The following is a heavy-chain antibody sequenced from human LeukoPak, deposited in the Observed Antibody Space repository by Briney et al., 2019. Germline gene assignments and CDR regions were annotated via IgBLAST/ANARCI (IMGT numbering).Heavy chain of an antibody. V-gene: IGHV4-39*07. CDR2: IYYSGST. CDR3: ARGEQLRWFDP. Sequence: KPSETLSLTCTVSGGSISSSSYYWGWIRQPPGKGLEWIGSIYYSGSTYYNPSLKSRVTISVDTSKNQFSLKLSSVTAADTAVYYCARGEQLRWFDPWGQGTLVTVSS. D-gene: IGHD6-6*01. J-gene: IGHJ5*02. CDR1: GGSISSSSYY.